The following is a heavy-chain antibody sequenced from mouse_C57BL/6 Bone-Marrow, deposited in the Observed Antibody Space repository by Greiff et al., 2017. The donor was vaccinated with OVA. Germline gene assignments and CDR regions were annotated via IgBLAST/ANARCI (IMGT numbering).Heavy chain of an antibody. CDR3: ARCYDYDVFPLYFDV. J-gene: IGHJ1*03. Sequence: QVQLQQPGAELVMPGASVKLSCKASGYTFTSYWMHWVKQRPGQGLEWIGEIDPSDSYTNYNQKFKGKSTLTVDKSSSTAYMQLSSLTSEDSAVYYCARCYDYDVFPLYFDVWGTGTTVTVSS. D-gene: IGHD2-4*01. V-gene: IGHV1-69*01. CDR2: IDPSDSYT. CDR1: GYTFTSYW.